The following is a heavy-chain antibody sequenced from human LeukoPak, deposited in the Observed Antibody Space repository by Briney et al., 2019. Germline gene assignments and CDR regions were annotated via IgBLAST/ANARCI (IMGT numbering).Heavy chain of an antibody. V-gene: IGHV1-69*05. J-gene: IGHJ6*03. CDR2: IIPIFGTA. CDR3: ARTYYDFWSPSTDYYYYMDV. Sequence: ASVKVSCKASGGTFSSYAIGWVRQAPGQGLEWMGRIIPIFGTANYAQKFQGRVTITTDESTSTAYMELSSLRSEDTAVYYCARTYYDFWSPSTDYYYYMDVWGKGTTVTVSS. D-gene: IGHD3-3*01. CDR1: GGTFSSYA.